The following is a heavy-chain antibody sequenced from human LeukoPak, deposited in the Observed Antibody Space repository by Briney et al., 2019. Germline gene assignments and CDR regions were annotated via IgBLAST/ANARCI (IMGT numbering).Heavy chain of an antibody. CDR3: ARLIYCSGGNCNLGYFDY. J-gene: IGHJ4*02. V-gene: IGHV4-38-2*02. Sequence: SETLSLTCTVSGYSISSGYYWGWIRQPPGKGLEWIGSIHHSGSTYYNPSLKSRVTISVDTSKNLFSLNMSSVTAADTAVYYCARLIYCSGGNCNLGYFDYWGQGTLVTVSS. CDR2: IHHSGST. D-gene: IGHD2-15*01. CDR1: GYSISSGYY.